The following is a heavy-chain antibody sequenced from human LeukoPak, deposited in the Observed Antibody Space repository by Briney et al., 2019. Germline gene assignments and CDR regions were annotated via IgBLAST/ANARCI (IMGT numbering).Heavy chain of an antibody. D-gene: IGHD2-15*01. CDR1: GLTFRNYA. V-gene: IGHV3-23*01. Sequence: GGSLRLSCAASGLTFRNYAMSWVRQAPGKGLEWVSVICANDGNTYYADAVKGRFTISRDNSKDTLYLQMNSLRAEDTAVYYCAMSGADAFDIWGQGTMVTVSS. CDR2: ICANDGNT. J-gene: IGHJ3*02. CDR3: AMSGADAFDI.